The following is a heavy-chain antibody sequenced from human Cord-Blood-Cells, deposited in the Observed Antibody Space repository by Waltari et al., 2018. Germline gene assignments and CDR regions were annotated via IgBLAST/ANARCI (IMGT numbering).Heavy chain of an antibody. CDR1: GFTFSRYG. J-gene: IGHJ4*02. CDR2: IWYDGSNK. CDR3: ARDLSDYGGNY. V-gene: IGHV3-33*01. D-gene: IGHD4-17*01. Sequence: QVQLVESGGGVVQPGRSLRLSCAASGFTFSRYGLHWVRQAPGKGLEWVAVIWYDGSNKYYADSVKGRFTISRDNSKNTLYLQMNSLRAEDTAVYYCARDLSDYGGNYWGQGTLVTVSS.